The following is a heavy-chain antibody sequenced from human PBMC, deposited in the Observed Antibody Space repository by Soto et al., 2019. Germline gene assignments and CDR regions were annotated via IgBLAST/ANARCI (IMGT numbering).Heavy chain of an antibody. CDR2: IIPIFGTA. CDR3: ASEPVLRDSSSWIYYFDY. Sequence: GASVKVSCEASGGTFSSYAISWVRQAPGQGLEWMGGIIPIFGTANYAQKFQGRVTITADRSTSTAYMELSSLRSEDTAVYYCASEPVLRDSSSWIYYFDYWGQGTLVTVSS. CDR1: GGTFSSYA. J-gene: IGHJ4*02. D-gene: IGHD6-13*01. V-gene: IGHV1-69*06.